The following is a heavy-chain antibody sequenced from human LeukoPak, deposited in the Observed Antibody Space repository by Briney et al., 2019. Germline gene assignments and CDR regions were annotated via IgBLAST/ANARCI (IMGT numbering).Heavy chain of an antibody. CDR2: ISYDGSNK. D-gene: IGHD2-15*01. Sequence: GGSLRLSCAASGFTFNSYAMHWVRQAPGKGLEWVAVISYDGSNKYYADSVKGRFTISRDISKNTLYLQMSSLRAEDMAVYYCASRYCSGGSCYLGAFDIWGQGTMVTVSS. J-gene: IGHJ3*02. CDR3: ASRYCSGGSCYLGAFDI. V-gene: IGHV3-30*15. CDR1: GFTFNSYA.